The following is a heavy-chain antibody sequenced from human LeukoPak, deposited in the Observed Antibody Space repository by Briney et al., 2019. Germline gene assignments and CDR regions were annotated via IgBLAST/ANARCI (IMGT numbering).Heavy chain of an antibody. Sequence: ETLALTCTVSGGSISSRSYYWGWIRQPPGKGLEWIGTIYYSGNTYYNPSLKSRVTISIDTSKNQFSLKMSSVTAADTAVYYCARVNSVVMGRVWNDPERFYFDYWGQGTLVTVSS. CDR2: IYYSGNT. CDR1: GGSISSRSYY. CDR3: ARVNSVVMGRVWNDPERFYFDY. D-gene: IGHD1-1*01. J-gene: IGHJ4*02. V-gene: IGHV4-39*07.